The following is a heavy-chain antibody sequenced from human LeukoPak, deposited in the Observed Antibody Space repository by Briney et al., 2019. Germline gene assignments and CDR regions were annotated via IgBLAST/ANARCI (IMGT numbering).Heavy chain of an antibody. V-gene: IGHV5-51*01. J-gene: IGHJ6*03. CDR2: IYPGDSDT. Sequence: GESLKISCKGSGYSFTSYWIGWVRQMPGKGLEWMGIIYPGDSDTRYSPSFQGQVTISADKSISTAYLQWSSLKASDTAMYYCASAIRPGYTHYYMDVWGTGTTVAVSS. CDR1: GYSFTSYW. D-gene: IGHD5-18*01. CDR3: ASAIRPGYTHYYMDV.